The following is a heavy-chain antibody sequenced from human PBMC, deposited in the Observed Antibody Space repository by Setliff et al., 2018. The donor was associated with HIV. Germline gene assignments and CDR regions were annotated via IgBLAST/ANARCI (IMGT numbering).Heavy chain of an antibody. J-gene: IGHJ4*02. CDR1: GFTFEDYG. Sequence: GGSLRLSCAVSGFTFEDYGMSWVRQAPGKGLEWVSLISWDGDSTYYADSVKGRFTISRDNAKNSLYLQMNSLRAEDTAVYYCASVLRYYGSGSYPFGYWGQGTLVTVSS. CDR3: ASVLRYYGSGSYPFGY. D-gene: IGHD3-10*01. V-gene: IGHV3-20*04. CDR2: ISWDGDST.